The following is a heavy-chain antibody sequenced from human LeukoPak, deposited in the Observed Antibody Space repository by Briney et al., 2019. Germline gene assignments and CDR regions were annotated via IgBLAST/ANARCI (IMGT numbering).Heavy chain of an antibody. V-gene: IGHV4-34*01. CDR1: GGSFSGYY. CDR2: INHSGST. CDR3: ARGVAAAGIDY. J-gene: IGHJ4*02. D-gene: IGHD6-13*01. Sequence: SETLSLTCAVYGGSFSGYYWSWIRQPPGKGLEWIGEINHSGSTNYNPSLKSRVTISVDTSKNQFSLKLSSVTAADTAVYYCARGVAAAGIDYWGQGTLVTVSS.